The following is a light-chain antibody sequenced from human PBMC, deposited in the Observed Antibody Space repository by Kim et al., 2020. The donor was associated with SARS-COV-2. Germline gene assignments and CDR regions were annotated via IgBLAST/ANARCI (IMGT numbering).Light chain of an antibody. J-gene: IGLJ1*01. V-gene: IGLV3-1*01. CDR1: KLGDKY. Sequence: PGLTATITCSGDKLGDKYSYWYQQKAGQSPVLVIYQDHKRPSGISERFSGSNSGNTATLTIGGTQAMDEADYYCQVWDSRTRGYVFGTGTKVHRP. CDR3: QVWDSRTRGYV. CDR2: QDH.